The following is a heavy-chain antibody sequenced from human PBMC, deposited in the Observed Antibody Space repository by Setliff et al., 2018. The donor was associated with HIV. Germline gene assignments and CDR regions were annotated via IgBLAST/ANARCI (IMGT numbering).Heavy chain of an antibody. CDR3: AREARGPGLDY. CDR2: IYTSGNT. V-gene: IGHV4-61*09. CDR1: GGSISSGYYY. D-gene: IGHD2-21*01. J-gene: IGHJ4*02. Sequence: PSETLSLTCTVSGGSISSGYYYWNWIRQPAGKGLEWIGYIYTSGNTNYNPSLKSRVTISVDTSKNQFSQNLSSVTAADTAVYHCAREARGPGLDYWGQGTLVTVSS.